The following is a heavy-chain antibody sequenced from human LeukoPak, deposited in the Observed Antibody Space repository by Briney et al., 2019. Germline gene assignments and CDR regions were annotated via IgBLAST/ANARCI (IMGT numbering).Heavy chain of an antibody. D-gene: IGHD3-10*01. CDR1: GGSISSSSYY. V-gene: IGHV4-39*01. CDR3: ARQSGAYGRVDY. J-gene: IGHJ4*02. Sequence: SETLSLTCTVSGGSISSSSYYWGWLRQPPGKGLEWIGTVYYSGSTYYNPSLMSRVTISVDTSKNQFSLKLSSLTAADTAVYYCARQSGAYGRVDYWGQGTLVTVSS. CDR2: VYYSGST.